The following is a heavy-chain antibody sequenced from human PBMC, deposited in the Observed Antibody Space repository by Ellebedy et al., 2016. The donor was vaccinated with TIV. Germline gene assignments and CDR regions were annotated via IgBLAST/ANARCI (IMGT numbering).Heavy chain of an antibody. CDR3: AKDIGQQAVPASGCVY. V-gene: IGHV3-9*01. CDR2: INWNSDRI. Sequence: GGSLRLXXAASGFTFDDYAMHWVRQASGKGLEWVSGINWNSDRIYYADSVKGRFTISRDNAKNSLYLQMDSLRAEDTALYYCAKDIGQQAVPASGCVYWGQGTLVTVSS. J-gene: IGHJ4*02. D-gene: IGHD6-13*01. CDR1: GFTFDDYA.